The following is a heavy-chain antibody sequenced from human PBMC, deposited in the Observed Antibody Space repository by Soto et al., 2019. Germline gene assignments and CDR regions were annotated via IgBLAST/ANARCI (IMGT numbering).Heavy chain of an antibody. CDR1: GFNFKSYM. V-gene: IGHV3-21*06. Sequence: EVQLVESGGGLVKPGTSLRLSCATSGFNFKSYMMHWVRQAPGKGLEWVSSISSSRTYIHYADSVKGRFTISRDNAKNSLYLEMNSLRDDDTAIYYCAREGSYNTSGNYIQAFCYWGQGTLVTVSS. J-gene: IGHJ4*02. D-gene: IGHD3-22*01. CDR2: ISSSRTYI. CDR3: AREGSYNTSGNYIQAFCY.